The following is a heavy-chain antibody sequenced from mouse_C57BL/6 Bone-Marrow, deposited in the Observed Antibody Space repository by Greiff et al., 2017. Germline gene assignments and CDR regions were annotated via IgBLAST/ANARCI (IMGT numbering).Heavy chain of an antibody. CDR1: GYTFTSYW. Sequence: QVQLQQPGAQLVKPGASVKMSCKASGYTFTSYWITWVKQRPGQGLEWIGDIYPGSGSTNYNEKFKSKATLTVDTSSSTAYMQRSSLTSEDSAVYYCARYCYGTPFDCWGQGTTLTVSS. V-gene: IGHV1-55*01. D-gene: IGHD1-1*01. CDR3: ARYCYGTPFDC. CDR2: IYPGSGST. J-gene: IGHJ2*01.